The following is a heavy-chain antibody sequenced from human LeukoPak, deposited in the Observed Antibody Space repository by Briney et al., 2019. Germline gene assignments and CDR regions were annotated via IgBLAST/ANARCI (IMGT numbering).Heavy chain of an antibody. J-gene: IGHJ4*02. Sequence: PGGSLRLSCAASGFTFSNYWMSWVRKAPGEGLEWVANIKQDGSEIYYVDCVKGRFTISRDNAKNSLFLQMNGLRAEDTAVYYCARDKVVGATHFDYWGQGILVTVSS. V-gene: IGHV3-7*01. CDR3: ARDKVVGATHFDY. CDR2: IKQDGSEI. CDR1: GFTFSNYW. D-gene: IGHD1-26*01.